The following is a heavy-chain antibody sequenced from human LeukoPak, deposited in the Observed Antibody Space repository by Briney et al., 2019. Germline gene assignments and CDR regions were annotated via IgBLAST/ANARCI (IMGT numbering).Heavy chain of an antibody. CDR1: GFTFSSYA. J-gene: IGHJ4*02. CDR2: ISSNGGST. Sequence: GGPLRLSCSASGFTFSSYAMHWVRQAPGKGLEYVSAISSNGGSTYYADSVKGRFTISRDNSKNTLYLQMSSLRAEDTAVYYCVASSGWYALDFDYWGRGTLVSVSS. D-gene: IGHD6-19*01. CDR3: VASSGWYALDFDY. V-gene: IGHV3-64D*06.